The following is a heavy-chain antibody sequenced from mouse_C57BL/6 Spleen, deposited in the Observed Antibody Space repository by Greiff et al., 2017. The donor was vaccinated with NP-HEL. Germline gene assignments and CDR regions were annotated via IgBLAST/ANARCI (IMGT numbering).Heavy chain of an antibody. CDR1: GYSFTGYY. V-gene: IGHV1-42*01. D-gene: IGHD4-1*02. CDR2: INPSTGGT. CDR3: ARFSPNWDEGWYFDV. Sequence: VQLQQSGPELVKPGASVKISCKASGYSFTGYYMNWVKQSPEKSLEWIGEINPSTGGTTYNQKFKAKATLTVDKSSSTAYMQLKSLTSEDSAVYYCARFSPNWDEGWYFDVWGTGTTVTVSS. J-gene: IGHJ1*03.